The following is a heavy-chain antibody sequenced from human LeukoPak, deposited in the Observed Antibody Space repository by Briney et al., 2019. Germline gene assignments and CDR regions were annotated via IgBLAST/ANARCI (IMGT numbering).Heavy chain of an antibody. D-gene: IGHD3-22*01. Sequence: SVKVSCKASGGAFSSYAISWVRQAPGQGLEWMGRIIPIIGIANYAQKFQGRVTITADKSTSTAYMELSSLRSEDTAVYYCARDTTYYYDSSGYYYGEYFQHWGQGTLVTVSS. CDR2: IIPIIGIA. CDR1: GGAFSSYA. J-gene: IGHJ1*01. V-gene: IGHV1-69*04. CDR3: ARDTTYYYDSSGYYYGEYFQH.